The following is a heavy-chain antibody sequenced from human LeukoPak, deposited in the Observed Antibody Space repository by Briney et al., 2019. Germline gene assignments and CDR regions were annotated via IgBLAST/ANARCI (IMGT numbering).Heavy chain of an antibody. CDR2: ISSSSTYM. D-gene: IGHD3-16*02. V-gene: IGHV3-21*04. CDR3: AKDGHRAVINLFDY. J-gene: IGHJ4*02. CDR1: GFTFSSYS. Sequence: GGSLRLSCAASGFTFSSYSMNWVRQAPGKGLEWVSSISSSSTYMYYADSVKGRFTISRDNAKNSLYLQMNSLRAEDTALYYCAKDGHRAVINLFDYWGQGTLVTVSS.